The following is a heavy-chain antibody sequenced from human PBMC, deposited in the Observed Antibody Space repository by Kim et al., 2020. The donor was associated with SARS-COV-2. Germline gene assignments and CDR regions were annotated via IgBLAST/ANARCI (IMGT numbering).Heavy chain of an antibody. CDR2: INDSGST. J-gene: IGHJ6*02. CDR3: ARTCSSARCPYYYGMDV. Sequence: SETLSLTCAVYGGSFSGYYWSWIRQPPGKGLEWIGEINDSGSTNYNPSLKSRVTISVDTSKNQFSLKLNSVTAADTAVYYCARTCSSARCPYYYGMDVWGQGTTVTVSS. D-gene: IGHD2-2*01. V-gene: IGHV4-34*01. CDR1: GGSFSGYY.